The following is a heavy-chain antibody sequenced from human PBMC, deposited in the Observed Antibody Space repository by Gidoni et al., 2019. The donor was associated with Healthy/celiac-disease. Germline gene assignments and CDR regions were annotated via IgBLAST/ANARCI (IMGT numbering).Heavy chain of an antibody. V-gene: IGHV1-69*01. Sequence: HGQLVQAGAGVQQPGSSAKLPCKPSGATFGSFATGWVRQAAGHGLEWMGGSIPSFGTATYAQKFQGRGTVTADESTCTAYRELRSLESEDTAVYCCARDVNDYGVLRYLSGFDPWGQGTLVTVSS. CDR1: GATFGSFA. CDR2: SIPSFGTA. J-gene: IGHJ5*02. D-gene: IGHD4-17*01. CDR3: ARDVNDYGVLRYLSGFDP.